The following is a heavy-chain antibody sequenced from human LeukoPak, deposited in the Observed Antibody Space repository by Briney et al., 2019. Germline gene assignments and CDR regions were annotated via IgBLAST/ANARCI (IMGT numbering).Heavy chain of an antibody. Sequence: QPGGSLRLSCAASGFTFSRYWMTWVRQAPGKGLEWVASIKQDGSEKFYVDSVKGRFNFSRDNAKNSLYLQMNSLRAEDTAVYYCARVQPWSYFDYWGQGTLVTVSS. CDR2: IKQDGSEK. D-gene: IGHD3-3*01. V-gene: IGHV3-7*05. CDR3: ARVQPWSYFDY. CDR1: GFTFSRYW. J-gene: IGHJ4*02.